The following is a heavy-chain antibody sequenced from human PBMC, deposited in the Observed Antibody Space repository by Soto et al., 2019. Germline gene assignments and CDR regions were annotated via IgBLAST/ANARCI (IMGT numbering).Heavy chain of an antibody. J-gene: IGHJ6*03. CDR2: IYYSGST. Sequence: SETLSVTCTVSGGSISSYYWSWIRQPPGKGLEWIGYIYYSGSTNSNPSLKSRVTISVDTSKNQFSLKLSSVTAADTAVYYCARALLSDYYYMDVWGKGTTVTVSS. V-gene: IGHV4-59*01. CDR3: ARALLSDYYYMDV. CDR1: GGSISSYY.